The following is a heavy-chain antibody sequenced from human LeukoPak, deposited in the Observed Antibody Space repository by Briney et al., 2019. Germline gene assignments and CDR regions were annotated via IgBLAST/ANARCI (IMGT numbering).Heavy chain of an antibody. V-gene: IGHV3-74*01. D-gene: IGHD6-6*01. J-gene: IGHJ4*02. CDR3: TTAIFSSNDY. Sequence: PGGSLRLSCADSGFTFSLYWMHWVRQAPGKGLVWVSHINPGGTATTYADSVKGRFTISRDNAKNTLCLLMTSLRAEDTAVYYCTTAIFSSNDYWGQGTLVTVSS. CDR2: INPGGTAT. CDR1: GFTFSLYW.